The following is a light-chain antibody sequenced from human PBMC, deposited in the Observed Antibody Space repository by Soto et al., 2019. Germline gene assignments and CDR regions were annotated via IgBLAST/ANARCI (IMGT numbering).Light chain of an antibody. CDR2: EGS. V-gene: IGLV2-23*03. Sequence: QSVLTQHASVSGSPGQAITISCTGTSSDVGSYNLVSWYQQHPGKAPKLMIYEGSKRPSGVSNRFSGSKSGNTASLTISGLQAEDEADYYCCSYAGSSTLLYVFGTGTKVTVL. CDR3: CSYAGSSTLLYV. CDR1: SSDVGSYNL. J-gene: IGLJ1*01.